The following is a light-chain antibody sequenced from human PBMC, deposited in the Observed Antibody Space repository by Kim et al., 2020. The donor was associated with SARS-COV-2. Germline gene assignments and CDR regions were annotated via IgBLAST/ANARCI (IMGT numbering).Light chain of an antibody. Sequence: SWYPGERVTLSCRASQSVSSTYLTWYQQNPGQAPRLLIYGASRRATDIPDRFSGSSSGTDFTLTISRLEPEDLAVYYWHQYTTPWTFGQGTKLEI. CDR3: HQYTTPWT. CDR1: QSVSSTY. V-gene: IGKV3-20*01. CDR2: GAS. J-gene: IGKJ1*01.